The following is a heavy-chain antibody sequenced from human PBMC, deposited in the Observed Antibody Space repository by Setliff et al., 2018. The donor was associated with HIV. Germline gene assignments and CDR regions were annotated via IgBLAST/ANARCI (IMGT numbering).Heavy chain of an antibody. CDR2: INHGGST. V-gene: IGHV4-38-2*02. J-gene: IGHJ4*02. D-gene: IGHD6-13*01. CDR1: GYSITSGYF. Sequence: SETLSLTCAVSGYSITSGYFWGWIRQPPGKGLEWIGEINHGGSTNHNPSLKSRVTISVDTSKNQFSLKLSSVTAADTAVYYCARDGYSSSWYVISGSFDYWGQGILVTVSS. CDR3: ARDGYSSSWYVISGSFDY.